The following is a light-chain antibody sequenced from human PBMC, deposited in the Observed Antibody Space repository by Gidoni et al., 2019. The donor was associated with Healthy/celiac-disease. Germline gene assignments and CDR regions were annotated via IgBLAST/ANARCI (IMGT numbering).Light chain of an antibody. J-gene: IGKJ2*01. V-gene: IGKV1-39*01. CDR1: QSISSY. CDR2: AAS. CDR3: QQSYSTPRT. Sequence: DIQMTQSPASLSASVGDRVTITCRASQSISSYLNWYQQKPGNAPKLLIYAASSLQSGVPSRFSGSGSGIDFTLTISSLQPEDFATYYCQQSYSTPRTFXHXTKLEIK.